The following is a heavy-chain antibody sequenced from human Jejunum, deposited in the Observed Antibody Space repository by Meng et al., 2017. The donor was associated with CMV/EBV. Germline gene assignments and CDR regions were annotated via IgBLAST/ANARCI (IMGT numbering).Heavy chain of an antibody. D-gene: IGHD5-18*01. J-gene: IGHJ4*02. CDR3: ARERYSFGYFDY. CDR1: GYFFTHHA. CDR2: VNSGDGST. Sequence: CRASGYFFTHHAVQWVRQAPGQRLEWVGWVNSGDGSTKYSQKFQGRVTIARDTSASTAYMELGSLTSEDTAVYYCARERYSFGYFDYWGQGTLVTVSS. V-gene: IGHV1-3*01.